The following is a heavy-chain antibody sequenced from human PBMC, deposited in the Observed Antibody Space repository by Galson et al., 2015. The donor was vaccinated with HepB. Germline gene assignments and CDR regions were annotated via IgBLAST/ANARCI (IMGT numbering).Heavy chain of an antibody. D-gene: IGHD3-16*02. CDR2: INTNTGNP. CDR3: GRTPVIEGAWFDL. J-gene: IGHJ5*02. CDR1: GYTFTTYA. V-gene: IGHV7-4-1*02. Sequence: SVKVSCKASGYTFTTYAMNWVRQAPGQGLEWMGWINTNTGNPTYAQGFTGRFVFSLDTSVSTAYLQISSLKTEDTAVYYCGRTPVIEGAWFDLWGQGTPVTVSS.